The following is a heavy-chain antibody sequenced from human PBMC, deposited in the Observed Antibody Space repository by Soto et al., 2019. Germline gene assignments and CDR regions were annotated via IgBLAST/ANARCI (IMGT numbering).Heavy chain of an antibody. CDR3: AKALGELSPESYDY. CDR2: ISYDGSDK. J-gene: IGHJ4*02. V-gene: IGHV3-30*18. Sequence: QVQLVESGGGVVQPGRSLRLSCAASGFTFSSYGMHWVRQAPGKGLEWVAVISYDGSDKYYADSVKGRFIISRDNSKNTLNLQMNSLRADDTAVYYCAKALGELSPESYDYWGQGTLITVSS. CDR1: GFTFSSYG. D-gene: IGHD3-16*02.